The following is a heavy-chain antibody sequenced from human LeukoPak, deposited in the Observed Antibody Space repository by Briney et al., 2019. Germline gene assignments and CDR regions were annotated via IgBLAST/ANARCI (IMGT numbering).Heavy chain of an antibody. J-gene: IGHJ5*02. D-gene: IGHD6-19*01. CDR2: NGDESRT. V-gene: IGHV3-74*03. CDR3: VRSVAVTFDP. CDR1: GFTFSNYW. Sequence: PGGSLRLSCAASGFTFSNYWMHWVRQAPGKGLMWVSCNGDESRTKYADSVKGRFTISRDNARNTLFLQMNSLRAEDTAVYYCVRSVAVTFDPWGQGTLVTVSS.